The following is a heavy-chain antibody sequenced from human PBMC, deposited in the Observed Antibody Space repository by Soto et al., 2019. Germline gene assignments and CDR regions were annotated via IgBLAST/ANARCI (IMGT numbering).Heavy chain of an antibody. CDR3: AKDKGVGISWNWFDP. CDR1: GFTFSKYA. D-gene: IGHD3-10*01. J-gene: IGHJ5*02. Sequence: EVQLLESGGGLVQPGGSLRLSCAASGFTFSKYAMSWVRQAPGKGLEGVSGISGSGGSTYYADSVKGRFTISRDNSKNTVYLQMTSLRGDETAVYYCAKDKGVGISWNWFDPWGQGSLVTVSS. CDR2: ISGSGGST. V-gene: IGHV3-23*01.